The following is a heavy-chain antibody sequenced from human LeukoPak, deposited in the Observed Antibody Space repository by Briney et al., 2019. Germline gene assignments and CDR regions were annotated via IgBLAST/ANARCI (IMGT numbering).Heavy chain of an antibody. Sequence: SQTLSLTCAVSGDTVSSNRAAWNWFRQSPSKGLEWLGRTYYRSKWYNDCALSVKSRITINPDTSKNQFSLHLNSVTPEDTAVYYCARDRVAGTWEFDYWGQGTLVTVSS. CDR3: ARDRVAGTWEFDY. CDR1: GDTVSSNRAA. V-gene: IGHV6-1*01. D-gene: IGHD6-19*01. J-gene: IGHJ4*02. CDR2: TYYRSKWYN.